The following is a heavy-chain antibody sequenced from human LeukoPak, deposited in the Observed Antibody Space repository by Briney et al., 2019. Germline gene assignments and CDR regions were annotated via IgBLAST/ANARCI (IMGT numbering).Heavy chain of an antibody. D-gene: IGHD3-3*01. J-gene: IGHJ6*03. CDR3: VSLFGVVNYYYMDV. CDR1: GGSFSGYY. Sequence: PSETLSLTRAVYGGSFSGYYWSWIRQPPGKGLEWIGEINHSGSTNYNPSLKSRVTISVDTSKNQFSLKLSSVTAADTAVYYCVSLFGVVNYYYMDVWGKGTTVTVSS. V-gene: IGHV4-34*01. CDR2: INHSGST.